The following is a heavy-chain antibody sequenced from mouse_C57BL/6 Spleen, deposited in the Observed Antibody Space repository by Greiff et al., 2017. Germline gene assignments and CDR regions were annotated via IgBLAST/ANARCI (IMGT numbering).Heavy chain of an antibody. CDR1: GYSITSGYD. Sequence: EVQLKESGPGMVKPSQSLSFTCTVTGYSITSGYDWHWIRHFPGNKLEWMGYISYSGSTNYNPSLKSRISITHDTSKNHFFLKLNSVTTEDTATYYCARDSNYGWYFDVWGTGTSVTVSS. J-gene: IGHJ1*03. CDR3: ARDSNYGWYFDV. CDR2: ISYSGST. V-gene: IGHV3-1*01. D-gene: IGHD2-5*01.